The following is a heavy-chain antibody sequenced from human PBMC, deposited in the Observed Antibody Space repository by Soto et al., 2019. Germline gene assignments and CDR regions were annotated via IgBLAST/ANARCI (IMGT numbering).Heavy chain of an antibody. J-gene: IGHJ4*02. CDR1: GGSISSGDYY. D-gene: IGHD3-3*01. CDR3: ARAEGVDFWSRTPTLYYFDY. Sequence: QVQLQESGPGLVKPSQTLSLTCTVSGGSISSGDYYWSWIRQPPGKGLEWIGYIYYSGSTYYNPALKRRVTISVHTSKNQFSLKLSSVTAADTAVYYCARAEGVDFWSRTPTLYYFDYWGQGTLVTVSS. CDR2: IYYSGST. V-gene: IGHV4-30-4*01.